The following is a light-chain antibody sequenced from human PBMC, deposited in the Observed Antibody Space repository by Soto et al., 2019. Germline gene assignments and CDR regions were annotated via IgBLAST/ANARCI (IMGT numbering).Light chain of an antibody. J-gene: IGKJ1*01. CDR2: GAS. CDR1: QSVSSSY. V-gene: IGKV3-20*01. Sequence: EIVLTQSPGTLSLSPGERATLSCRDSQSVSSSYLAWYQQKPGQAPRLLIYGASSRATDIPDRFSGSGSGTDFTLTISRLEPEDFAVYYCQQYGSSPQTFGQGTKVEIK. CDR3: QQYGSSPQT.